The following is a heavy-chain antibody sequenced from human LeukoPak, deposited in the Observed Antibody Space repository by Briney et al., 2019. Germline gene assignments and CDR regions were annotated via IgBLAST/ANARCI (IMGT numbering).Heavy chain of an antibody. J-gene: IGHJ4*02. CDR1: GYTFTYYY. CDR3: ARAQSYYDY. CDR2: INPSGDSA. V-gene: IGHV1-46*01. Sequence: ASVKVSCKASGYTFTYYYMHWVRQAPGQGLEWMGIINPSGDSAIYAQNFQGRVTMTRDTSTTTVYMELSSLRSEDTAVYYCARAQSYYDYWGQGTLVTVSS.